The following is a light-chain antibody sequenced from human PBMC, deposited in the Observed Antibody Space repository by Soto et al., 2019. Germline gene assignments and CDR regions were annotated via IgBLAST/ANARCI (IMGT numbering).Light chain of an antibody. CDR1: QSISSY. CDR2: AAS. Sequence: DIQMTQSPSSLSASVGDRVTIACRASQSISSYLNWYQQKPGKAPKLLIYAASSLQSGVPSRFSGSGSGTDFTLTISSLQPEDFANYYCQQSYSRPINFGPGT. V-gene: IGKV1-39*01. CDR3: QQSYSRPIN. J-gene: IGKJ3*01.